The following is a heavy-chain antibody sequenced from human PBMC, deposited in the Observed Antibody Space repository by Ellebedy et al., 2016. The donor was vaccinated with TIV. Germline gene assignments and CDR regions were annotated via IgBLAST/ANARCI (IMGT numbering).Heavy chain of an antibody. CDR2: IFSHDEK. Sequence: SGPTLVKPTETLTLTCTVSGFSLSNTSMGVSWIRQPPGRALEWLAHIFSHDEKSYNTALQRRLTVTKDTSRSQVVLTMTNMDPVDTAKYYCAHGDGNCYDYWGQGTPVTVSS. D-gene: IGHD2-15*01. CDR3: AHGDGNCYDY. J-gene: IGHJ4*02. V-gene: IGHV2-26*01. CDR1: GFSLSNTSMG.